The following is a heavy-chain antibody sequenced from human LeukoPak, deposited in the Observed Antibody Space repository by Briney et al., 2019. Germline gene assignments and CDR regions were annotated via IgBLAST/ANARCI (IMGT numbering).Heavy chain of an antibody. J-gene: IGHJ4*02. D-gene: IGHD5-18*01. Sequence: PSQTLSLTCTVSGGSISSGSYYWSWIRQPAGKGLEWIGRIYTSGSTNYNPSLKSRVTISTDTSKNQFSLKIYSVTAADTAVYYCARSYRDGDSGHSYGFDHWGQGTLVSVSS. CDR2: IYTSGST. V-gene: IGHV4-61*02. CDR1: GGSISSGSYY. CDR3: ARSYRDGDSGHSYGFDH.